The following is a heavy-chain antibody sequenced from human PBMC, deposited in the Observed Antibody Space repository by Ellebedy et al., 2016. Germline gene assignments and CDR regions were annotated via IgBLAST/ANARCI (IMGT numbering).Heavy chain of an antibody. D-gene: IGHD3-10*01. Sequence: ASVKVSCKASGYTFSNYGISWVRQAPGQGLEWMGWISAYNGNTNYAQKLQGRVTTTTDTSTSTAYMELRSLRSDDTAVYYCARSAVRITMVRGVMPDLDYWGQGTLVSVSS. CDR3: ARSAVRITMVRGVMPDLDY. V-gene: IGHV1-18*01. CDR1: GYTFSNYG. J-gene: IGHJ4*02. CDR2: ISAYNGNT.